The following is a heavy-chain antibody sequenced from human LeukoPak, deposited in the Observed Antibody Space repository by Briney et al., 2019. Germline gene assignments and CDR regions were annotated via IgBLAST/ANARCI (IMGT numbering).Heavy chain of an antibody. D-gene: IGHD4-17*01. Sequence: ASVKVSCKASGYTFTSYGISWVRQAPGQGLEWTGWISAYNGNTNYAQKLQGRVTMTTDTSTSTAYMELRSLRSEDTAVYYCATSRPELDYGDYRGLFDYWGQGTLVTVSS. CDR1: GYTFTSYG. J-gene: IGHJ4*02. CDR2: ISAYNGNT. CDR3: ATSRPELDYGDYRGLFDY. V-gene: IGHV1-18*01.